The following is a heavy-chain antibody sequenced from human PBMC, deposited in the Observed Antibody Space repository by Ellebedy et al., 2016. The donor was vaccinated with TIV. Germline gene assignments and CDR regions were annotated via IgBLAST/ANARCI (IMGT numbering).Heavy chain of an antibody. CDR1: GYVFNSHD. Sequence: AASVKVSCKASGYVFNSHDINWVRQATGQGLELMGWINPDSGDTGYAQKFQGRVIITRDTSIGTAYMELSSLRSEDTAVYYCARDTSLVKYQLLWDYWGQGTLVTVSS. J-gene: IGHJ4*02. CDR3: ARDTSLVKYQLLWDY. V-gene: IGHV1-8*01. D-gene: IGHD2-2*01. CDR2: INPDSGDT.